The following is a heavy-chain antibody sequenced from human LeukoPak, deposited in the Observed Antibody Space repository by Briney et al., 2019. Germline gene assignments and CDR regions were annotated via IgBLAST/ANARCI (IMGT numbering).Heavy chain of an antibody. CDR3: ARQNDIRLDY. D-gene: IGHD3-9*01. Sequence: GESLKISCTGSGYTFSSYWIGWVRQMPGKGLEWMGIIYPGNSDTRYSPSLQGQVTISVDTSIGTAYLQWSSLKASDTAIYYCARQNDIRLDYWGQGTLVTVSS. V-gene: IGHV5-51*01. CDR1: GYTFSSYW. CDR2: IYPGNSDT. J-gene: IGHJ4*02.